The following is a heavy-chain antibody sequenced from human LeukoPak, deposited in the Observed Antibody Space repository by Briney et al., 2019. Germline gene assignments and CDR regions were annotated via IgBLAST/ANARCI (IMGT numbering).Heavy chain of an antibody. CDR3: VRGGPYQLPDYFDY. D-gene: IGHD2-2*01. CDR1: GFTFSSYA. J-gene: IGHJ4*02. Sequence: DPGGSLRLSCAASGFTFSSYAMHWVRQAPGKGLEWVAVISHDGSNEYYADSVKGRFSISRDNSKNTLYLQMNSLRAEDTALYYCVRGGPYQLPDYFDYWGQGTLVTVSS. CDR2: ISHDGSNE. V-gene: IGHV3-30*04.